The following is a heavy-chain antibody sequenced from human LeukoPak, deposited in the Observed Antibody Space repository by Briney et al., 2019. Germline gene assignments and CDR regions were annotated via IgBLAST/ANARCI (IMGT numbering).Heavy chain of an antibody. D-gene: IGHD4-17*01. J-gene: IGHJ4*02. CDR3: ARDPYSINYGDGHFDY. CDR2: IDPNSGGT. CDR1: GYTFTGYY. V-gene: IGHV1-2*02. Sequence: EASVKVSCKASGYTFTGYYMHWVRQAPGQGLEWMGWIDPNSGGTNYAQKFQGRVTMTRDTSISAAYMELSRLRSDDTAVYYCARDPYSINYGDGHFDYWGQGTLVTVSP.